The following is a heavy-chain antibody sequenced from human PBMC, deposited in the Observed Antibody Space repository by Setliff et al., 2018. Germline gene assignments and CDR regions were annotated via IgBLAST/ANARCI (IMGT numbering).Heavy chain of an antibody. V-gene: IGHV4-61*02. J-gene: IGHJ4*02. CDR1: GGSFDSGTHY. D-gene: IGHD3-9*01. CDR3: AGTPARGTTWLSPFDY. CDR2: IQGTGNT. Sequence: PSETLSLTCTVTGGSFDSGTHYWGWIRQPAGKVPEWIGLIQGTGNTNYNPSLQSRATISIDTSKNQISLKITSVTAADTALYSCAGTPARGTTWLSPFDYWGQGIQVTVSS.